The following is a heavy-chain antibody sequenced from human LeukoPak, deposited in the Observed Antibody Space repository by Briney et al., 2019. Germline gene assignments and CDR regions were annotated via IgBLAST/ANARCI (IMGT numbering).Heavy chain of an antibody. Sequence: GGSLRLSCAAASDFSFSDYYMTWIRQAPGKGLEWVSHMSSRGGDIKYADSVKGRFTISRDNAKNSLYLQMNSLRAEDTALYYCAKDNAVGSSGWYYFDYWGQGTLVTVSS. CDR1: DFSFSDYY. CDR3: AKDNAVGSSGWYYFDY. V-gene: IGHV3-11*05. CDR2: MSSRGGDI. J-gene: IGHJ4*02. D-gene: IGHD6-19*01.